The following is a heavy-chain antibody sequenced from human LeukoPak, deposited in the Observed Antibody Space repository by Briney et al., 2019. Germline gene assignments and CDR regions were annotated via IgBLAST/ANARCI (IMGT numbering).Heavy chain of an antibody. D-gene: IGHD4-17*01. Sequence: GRSLRLSCAASGFTFSSYKMKWVRQAPGKGLEWVSYISSSGSTIYYADSVKGRFTISRDNAKNSLYLQMNSLRAEDTAVYYCARETTVTFDYWGQGNLVTVSS. CDR2: ISSSGSTI. CDR1: GFTFSSYK. J-gene: IGHJ4*02. CDR3: ARETTVTFDY. V-gene: IGHV3-48*03.